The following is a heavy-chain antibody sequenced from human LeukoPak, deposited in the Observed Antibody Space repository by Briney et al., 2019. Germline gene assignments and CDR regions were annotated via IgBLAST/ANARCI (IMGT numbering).Heavy chain of an antibody. CDR3: ASGADYDTHSSYFDP. J-gene: IGHJ5*02. Sequence: SETLTLTCTVSGGSITSNYWSWIRQPPGKGLEYIGYIYYTGSTNYNPSLKSRVTISVDTSKNQFSLKMRFLTAADTAVYYCASGADYDTHSSYFDPWGQGTLVTVSS. V-gene: IGHV4-59*01. D-gene: IGHD3-22*01. CDR2: IYYTGST. CDR1: GGSITSNY.